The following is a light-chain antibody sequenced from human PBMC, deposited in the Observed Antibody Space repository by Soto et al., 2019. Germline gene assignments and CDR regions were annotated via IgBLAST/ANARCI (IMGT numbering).Light chain of an antibody. J-gene: IGKJ4*01. CDR2: DAS. V-gene: IGKV1-5*01. CDR3: QHRHSYPLT. Sequence: DIPMTQSPSTLSASIGDTVTIACRASQSVSSWLAWYQQKPGRAPRLLIYDASSLEDGVPSRFSGSGSGTEFTLTISSLQPEDLATYYCQHRHSYPLTFGGGTKVEIK. CDR1: QSVSSW.